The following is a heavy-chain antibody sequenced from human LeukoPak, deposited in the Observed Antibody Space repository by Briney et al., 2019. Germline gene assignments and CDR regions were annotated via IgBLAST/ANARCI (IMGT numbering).Heavy chain of an antibody. CDR3: ARDLRYDSSGYYI. J-gene: IGHJ4*02. CDR1: GSTFSSYA. V-gene: IGHV3-30-3*01. Sequence: GGSLRLSCAASGSTFSSYAMHWVRQAPGKGLEWVAVISYDGSNKYYADSVKGRFTISRDNSKNTLYLQMNSLRAEDTAVYYCARDLRYDSSGYYIWGQGTLVTVSS. CDR2: ISYDGSNK. D-gene: IGHD3-22*01.